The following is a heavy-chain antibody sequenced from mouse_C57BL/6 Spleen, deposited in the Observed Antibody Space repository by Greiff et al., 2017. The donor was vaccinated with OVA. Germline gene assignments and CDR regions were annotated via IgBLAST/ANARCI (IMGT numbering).Heavy chain of an antibody. V-gene: IGHV2-2*01. CDR1: GFSLTSYG. D-gene: IGHD2-2*01. Sequence: VQLQESGPGLVQPSQRLSITCTVSGFSLTSYGVHWVRQSPGKGLEWLGVIWSGGSTDYNAAFISRLSISKDNSKSQVFFKMNSLQADDTAIYYCASLYGYDDYYAMDYWGQGTSVTVSS. CDR3: ASLYGYDDYYAMDY. CDR2: IWSGGST. J-gene: IGHJ4*01.